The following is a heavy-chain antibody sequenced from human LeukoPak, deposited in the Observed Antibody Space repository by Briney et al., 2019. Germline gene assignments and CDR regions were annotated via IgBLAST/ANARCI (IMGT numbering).Heavy chain of an antibody. CDR3: ATDPRFYDAFDI. Sequence: SETLSLTCTVSGGSISPYYWSWIRQPPGKGLEWIEYIPYSGSTNYNPSLKSRVNISVDTSRNQFSLKLSFVTAADTAVYYCATDPRFYDAFDIWGQGTMVTVSS. CDR2: IPYSGST. J-gene: IGHJ3*02. V-gene: IGHV4-59*12. CDR1: GGSISPYY.